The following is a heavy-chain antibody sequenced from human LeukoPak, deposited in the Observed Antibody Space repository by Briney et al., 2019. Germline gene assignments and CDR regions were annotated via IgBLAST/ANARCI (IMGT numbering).Heavy chain of an antibody. CDR2: ISGSGGST. Sequence: GGSLRLSCAASGFTFSSYDVSWVRQAPGKGLEWVSGISGSGGSTYYADSVKGRFTISRDKSKNTLYLQMNSLRDEDTAVYYCAKGTHIDIWGNYFDYWGQGTLVTVSS. J-gene: IGHJ4*02. V-gene: IGHV3-23*01. D-gene: IGHD3-9*01. CDR1: GFTFSSYD. CDR3: AKGTHIDIWGNYFDY.